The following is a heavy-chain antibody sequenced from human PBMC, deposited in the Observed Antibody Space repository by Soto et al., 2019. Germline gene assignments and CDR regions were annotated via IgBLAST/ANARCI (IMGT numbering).Heavy chain of an antibody. V-gene: IGHV4-39*01. Sequence: SETLSLTCTVSGGSISSSSYYWGWIRQPPGKGLEWIGSIYYSGSTYYNPSLKSRVTISVDTSKSQFSLKLSSVTAADTAVYYCARRIYAERNYRKRQDYYYYYMDVWGKGTTVTVSS. J-gene: IGHJ6*03. CDR1: GGSISSSSYY. D-gene: IGHD5-12*01. CDR3: ARRIYAERNYRKRQDYYYYYMDV. CDR2: IYYSGST.